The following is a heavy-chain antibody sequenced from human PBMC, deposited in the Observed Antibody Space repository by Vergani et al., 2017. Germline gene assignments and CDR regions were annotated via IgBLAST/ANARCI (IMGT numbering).Heavy chain of an antibody. Sequence: EVQLVESGGGLVQPGGSLRLSCAASGFTFSSYSMNWVRQAPGKGLEWVSYISSSSSTIYYADSVKGRFTISRDNAKNSLYLQMNSLRAEDTAVYYCASRGWEQLGAFDIWGQGTMVTVSS. CDR3: ASRGWEQLGAFDI. CDR1: GFTFSSYS. V-gene: IGHV3-48*04. D-gene: IGHD1-26*01. J-gene: IGHJ3*02. CDR2: ISSSSSTI.